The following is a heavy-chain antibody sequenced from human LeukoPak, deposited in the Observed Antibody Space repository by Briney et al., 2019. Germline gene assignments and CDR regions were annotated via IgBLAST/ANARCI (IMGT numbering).Heavy chain of an antibody. CDR3: ARKLGDEVGYFQH. J-gene: IGHJ1*01. V-gene: IGHV3-33*01. CDR2: TWREGSDK. Sequence: GGSLRLSCAASGFTFSTYGMLWVRQAPGKGLEWVALTWREGSDKYADSVKGRFTISRDNAKNSLYLQMNSLRAEDTAVYYCARKLGDEVGYFQHWGQGTLVTVSS. D-gene: IGHD3-16*01. CDR1: GFTFSTYG.